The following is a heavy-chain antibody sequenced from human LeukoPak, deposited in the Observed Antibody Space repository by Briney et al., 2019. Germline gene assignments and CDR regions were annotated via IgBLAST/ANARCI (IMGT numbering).Heavy chain of an antibody. Sequence: GGSLRLSCAASGFTFSSYGMHWDRQAPGKGLEWVAFIRYDGSNKYYADSVKGRFTISRDNSKNTLYLQMNSLRAEDTAVYYCANFDIVVVPAGLHDAFDIWGQGTMVTVSS. CDR1: GFTFSSYG. V-gene: IGHV3-30*02. CDR3: ANFDIVVVPAGLHDAFDI. CDR2: IRYDGSNK. J-gene: IGHJ3*02. D-gene: IGHD2-2*01.